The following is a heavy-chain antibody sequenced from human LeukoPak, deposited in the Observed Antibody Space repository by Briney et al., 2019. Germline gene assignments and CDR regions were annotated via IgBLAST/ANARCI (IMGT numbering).Heavy chain of an antibody. CDR2: INSDGSIT. J-gene: IGHJ4*02. CDR1: GFTFSSHW. Sequence: GSLRLSCAGSGFTFSSHWMRWVRQAPGKGLVWVSRINSDGSITTYADSVKGRFTISRDNAKSTLYLQMNSPRVEDTAVYYCGRGNLYGNIDYWGQGTLVTVSS. V-gene: IGHV3-74*01. D-gene: IGHD2-8*01. CDR3: GRGNLYGNIDY.